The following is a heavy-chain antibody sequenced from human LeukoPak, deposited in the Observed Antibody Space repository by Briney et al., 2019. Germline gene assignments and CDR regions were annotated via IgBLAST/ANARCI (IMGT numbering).Heavy chain of an antibody. Sequence: ASVKVSCKASGYTLTRYYMHWVRQAPGQGLEWMGIINPSGGSTTYAQKFQGRVTMTRDMSTSTVYMELSSLRSEDTAVYYCARDLNWNNEIYYYYYMDVWGKGTTVTVSS. D-gene: IGHD1/OR15-1a*01. CDR2: INPSGGST. CDR3: ARDLNWNNEIYYYYYMDV. CDR1: GYTLTRYY. J-gene: IGHJ6*03. V-gene: IGHV1-46*01.